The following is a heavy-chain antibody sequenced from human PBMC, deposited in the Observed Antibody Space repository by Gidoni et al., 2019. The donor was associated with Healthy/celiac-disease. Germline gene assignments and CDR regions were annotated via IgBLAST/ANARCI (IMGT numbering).Heavy chain of an antibody. D-gene: IGHD6-19*01. J-gene: IGHJ5*02. V-gene: IGHV4-34*01. CDR2: INHSGST. Sequence: QVQLQQWGAGLLKPSETLSLTCAVYGGSFSGYYWSWIRQPPGKGLEWIGEINHSGSTNYNPSLKSRVTISVDTSKNQFSLKLSSVTAADTAVYYCARGTVAGTGNWFDPWGQGTLVTVSS. CDR1: GGSFSGYY. CDR3: ARGTVAGTGNWFDP.